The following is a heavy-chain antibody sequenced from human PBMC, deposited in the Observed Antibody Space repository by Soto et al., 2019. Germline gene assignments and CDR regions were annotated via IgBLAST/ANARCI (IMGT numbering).Heavy chain of an antibody. J-gene: IGHJ4*02. CDR2: INSDGSST. Sequence: EVQLVESGGGLVQPGGSLRLSCAASGFTFSSYWMHWVRQAPGKGLVWVSRINSDGSSTSYADSVKGRFTISRDNAKNTLYLQMNSLRAEDTAVYYCARDDNCSGGSCPFDYWGQGTLVTVSS. CDR3: ARDDNCSGGSCPFDY. V-gene: IGHV3-74*01. CDR1: GFTFSSYW. D-gene: IGHD2-15*01.